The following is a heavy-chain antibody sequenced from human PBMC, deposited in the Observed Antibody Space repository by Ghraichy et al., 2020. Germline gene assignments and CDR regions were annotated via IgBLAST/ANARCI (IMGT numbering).Heavy chain of an antibody. CDR3: AKVDSAAAVPNYYYYYMDV. CDR2: ISGSGGST. J-gene: IGHJ6*03. CDR1: GFTFSSYA. V-gene: IGHV3-23*01. D-gene: IGHD6-13*01. Sequence: GGSLRLSCAASGFTFSSYAMSWVRQAPGKGLEWVSAISGSGGSTYYADSVKGRFTISRDNSKNTLYLQMNSLRAEDTAVYYCAKVDSAAAVPNYYYYYMDVWGKGTTVTVSS.